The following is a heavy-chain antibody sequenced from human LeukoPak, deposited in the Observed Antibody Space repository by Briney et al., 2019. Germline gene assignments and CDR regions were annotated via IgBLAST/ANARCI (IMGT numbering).Heavy chain of an antibody. J-gene: IGHJ4*02. V-gene: IGHV4-38-2*02. CDR3: AKAVVPVISQHYFDY. Sequence: SETLSLTCTVSGYSISSGYYWAWIRQPPGKGLEWIGSIYHSGSTYYNPSLKSRVTISVDTSKNQFSLKLTSVTAADTAVYYCAKAVVPVISQHYFDYWGQGTLVTVSS. CDR1: GYSISSGYY. CDR2: IYHSGST. D-gene: IGHD3-22*01.